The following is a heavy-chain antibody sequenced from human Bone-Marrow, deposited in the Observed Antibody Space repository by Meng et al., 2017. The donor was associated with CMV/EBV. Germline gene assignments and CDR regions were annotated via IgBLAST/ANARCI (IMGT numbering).Heavy chain of an antibody. D-gene: IGHD2-2*01. CDR1: GGSISSSSYY. J-gene: IGHJ6*02. Sequence: SEPLSLTCTVSGGSISSSSYYWSWIRQPPGKGLEWIGYIYYSGSTNYNPSLKSRVTISVDTSKNQFSLKLSSVTAADTAVYYCARAGVPAANPFYGMDVWGQGTTVTVSS. CDR2: IYYSGST. CDR3: ARAGVPAANPFYGMDV. V-gene: IGHV4-61*01.